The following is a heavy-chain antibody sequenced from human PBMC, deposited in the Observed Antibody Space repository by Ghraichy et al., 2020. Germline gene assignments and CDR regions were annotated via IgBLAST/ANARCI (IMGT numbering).Heavy chain of an antibody. CDR3: ARDSPHAFQPRLGDV. J-gene: IGHJ6*02. CDR1: GDTFRTHG. CDR2: ISAYNGNT. Sequence: ASVKVSCKTAGDTFRTHGTCRILEARVQLQKKMGWISAYNGNTNYAQKLQGRVSMTTDTSTSTAYIELRSLRSDDTAVYYCARDSPHAFQPRLGDVWG. D-gene: IGHD3-9*01. V-gene: IGHV1-18*04.